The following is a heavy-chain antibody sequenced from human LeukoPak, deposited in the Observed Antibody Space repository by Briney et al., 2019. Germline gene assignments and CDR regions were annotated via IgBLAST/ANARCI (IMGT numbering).Heavy chain of an antibody. CDR1: GFTFSSYS. D-gene: IGHD1-26*01. Sequence: GGSLRLSCAASGFTFSSYSMNWVRQALGKGLEWVSYISSGSSSIYYADSVTGRVTISRDNAKHSLYLQMTSLRDDDTAVYYCARGGWEFDYWGQGALVTVSS. CDR3: ARGGWEFDY. J-gene: IGHJ4*02. CDR2: ISSGSSSI. V-gene: IGHV3-48*02.